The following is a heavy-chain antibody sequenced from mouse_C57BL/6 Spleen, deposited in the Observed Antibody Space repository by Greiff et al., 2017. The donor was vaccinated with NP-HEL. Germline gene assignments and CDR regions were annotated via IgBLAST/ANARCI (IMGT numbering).Heavy chain of an antibody. CDR1: GYTFTSYW. V-gene: IGHV1-52*01. CDR2: IDPSDSET. J-gene: IGHJ4*01. CDR3: AFYDYDGYAMDY. D-gene: IGHD2-4*01. Sequence: VQLQQPGAELVRPGSSVKLSCKASGYTFTSYWMHWVKQRPIQGLEWIGNIDPSDSETHYNQKFKDKATVTVDKSSSTAYMQLSSLTSEDSAVYYCAFYDYDGYAMDYWGQGTSVTVSS.